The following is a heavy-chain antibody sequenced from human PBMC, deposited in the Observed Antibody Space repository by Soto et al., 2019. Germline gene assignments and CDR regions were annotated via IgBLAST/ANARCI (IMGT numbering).Heavy chain of an antibody. CDR3: AVESLWFGELLSTYYSYGMDV. V-gene: IGHV1-58*01. J-gene: IGHJ6*02. Sequence: QMQLVQSGPEVKKPGTSVKVSCKASGFTFTSSAVQWVRQARGQRLEWIGWIVVGSGNTNYAQKFQERVTITRDMPTSDADMELSSLRAGYTAVDYCAVESLWFGELLSTYYSYGMDVWGQGTTVTVSS. CDR1: GFTFTSSA. CDR2: IVVGSGNT. D-gene: IGHD3-10*01.